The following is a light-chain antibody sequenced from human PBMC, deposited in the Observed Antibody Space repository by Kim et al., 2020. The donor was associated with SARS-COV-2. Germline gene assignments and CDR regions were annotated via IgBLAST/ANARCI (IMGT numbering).Light chain of an antibody. Sequence: SYELTQPPSVSVSPGQTATITCSGENLANKYVCWYHQKTGQSPVLVMHQDARRPAGIPERFSGSNSGTTATLTISGTQPLDEGDYYYQAWDSNIVIFGGGTQLTVL. J-gene: IGLJ2*01. V-gene: IGLV3-1*01. CDR1: NLANKY. CDR3: QAWDSNIVI. CDR2: QDA.